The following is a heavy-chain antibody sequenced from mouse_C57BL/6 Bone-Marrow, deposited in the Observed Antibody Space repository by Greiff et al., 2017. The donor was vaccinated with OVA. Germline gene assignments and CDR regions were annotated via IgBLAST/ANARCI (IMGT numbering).Heavy chain of an antibody. D-gene: IGHD4-1*01. V-gene: IGHV1-64*01. Sequence: QVQLQQPGAELVKPGASVKLSCKASGYTFTSYWMHWVKQRPGQGLEWIGMIHPNSGSTNYNEKFKSKATLTVDKSSSTAYRQLSSLTPEDSEVYDCARSGTRAWFAYGGQGTLVTVSA. CDR2: IHPNSGST. CDR1: GYTFTSYW. CDR3: ARSGTRAWFAY. J-gene: IGHJ3*01.